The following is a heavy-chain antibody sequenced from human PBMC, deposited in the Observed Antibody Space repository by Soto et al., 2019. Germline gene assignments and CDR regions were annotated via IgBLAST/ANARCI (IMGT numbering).Heavy chain of an antibody. CDR3: AKMGAYDILTGYYSSYFDY. D-gene: IGHD3-9*01. Sequence: PGGSLRLSCAASGFTFSSYAMSWFRQAPGKGLEWVSAISGSGGSTYYADSVKGRFTISRDNSKNTLYLQMNSLRAEDTAVYYCAKMGAYDILTGYYSSYFDYWGQGTLVTVSS. CDR1: GFTFSSYA. V-gene: IGHV3-23*01. CDR2: ISGSGGST. J-gene: IGHJ4*02.